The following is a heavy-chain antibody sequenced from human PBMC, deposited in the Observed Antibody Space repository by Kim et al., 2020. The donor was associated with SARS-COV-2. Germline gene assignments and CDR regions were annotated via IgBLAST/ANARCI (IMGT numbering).Heavy chain of an antibody. CDR3: ARVDYGENDGAMDV. Sequence: GGSLRLSCAVSGFTVSSNYMTWVRQAPGKGLEWVSVIYSGGSTYHADSVKGRFTISRDNSKNTLNLQMNSLRAEDTGVYYCARVDYGENDGAMDVWGEGTTATVS. CDR2: IYSGGST. V-gene: IGHV3-66*01. CDR1: GFTVSSNY. D-gene: IGHD4-17*01. J-gene: IGHJ6*02.